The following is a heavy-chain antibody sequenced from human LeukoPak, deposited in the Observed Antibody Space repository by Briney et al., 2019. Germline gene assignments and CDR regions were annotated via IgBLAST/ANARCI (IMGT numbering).Heavy chain of an antibody. CDR3: ARDNILTGLT. CDR2: INHDGREK. J-gene: IGHJ4*02. V-gene: IGHV3-7*01. CDR1: GFIFSSYW. Sequence: PGGPLRLSCAASGFIFSSYWMHWVRQAPGKGLEWVANINHDGREKYYVDSVKGRFTISRDNAKNSLYLQMDSLRVEDTAVYYCARDNILTGLTGGQGTLVIVSS. D-gene: IGHD3-9*01.